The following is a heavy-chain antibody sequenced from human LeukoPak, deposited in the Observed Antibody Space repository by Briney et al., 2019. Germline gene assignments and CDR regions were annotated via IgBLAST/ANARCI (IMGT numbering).Heavy chain of an antibody. Sequence: SETLSLTCGVSGGPIDITNYWSWVRQAPGKGLEWIGEISHDGTRNYNPSLRSRVAMSLDRANNQFSLSLASVTAADTAVYYCTRENRPFCPFAYWGQGVLVTVSS. CDR3: TRENRPFCPFAY. CDR1: GGPIDITNY. V-gene: IGHV4-4*02. CDR2: ISHDGTR. J-gene: IGHJ4*02. D-gene: IGHD2/OR15-2a*01.